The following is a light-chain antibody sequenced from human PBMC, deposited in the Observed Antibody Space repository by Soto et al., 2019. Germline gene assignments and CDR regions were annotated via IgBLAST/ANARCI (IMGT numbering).Light chain of an antibody. Sequence: EIVLTQSPGTLSLSAGERATLSCRASQSVGSSYLAWYQQRPGQAPRLLIYGASSRATGIPDRFSGSGSGTDFTLTITRLELEDFAVYYCQQYGSSPLTFGGGTKVEIK. CDR3: QQYGSSPLT. J-gene: IGKJ4*01. CDR1: QSVGSSY. CDR2: GAS. V-gene: IGKV3-20*01.